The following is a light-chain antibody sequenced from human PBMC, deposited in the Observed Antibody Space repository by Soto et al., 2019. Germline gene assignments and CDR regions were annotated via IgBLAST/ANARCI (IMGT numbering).Light chain of an antibody. J-gene: IGKJ4*01. CDR3: QQYGSSPLT. V-gene: IGKV3-20*01. CDR1: QSFRSSY. Sequence: EIVLTQSPGTLSLSPGERATLSCRASQSFRSSYLAWYQQKPGQAPRLLIYGASSRATGIPDRFSSSGSGTDFTLTISRLEPEDFAVYYCQQYGSSPLTFGGGTKVEIK. CDR2: GAS.